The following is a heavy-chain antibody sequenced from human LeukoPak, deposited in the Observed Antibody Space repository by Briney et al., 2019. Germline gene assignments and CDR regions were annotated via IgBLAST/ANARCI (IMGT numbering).Heavy chain of an antibody. CDR3: AKDIEHFDP. V-gene: IGHV3-23*01. CDR2: LSRGGAKT. CDR1: GFTFSRYA. D-gene: IGHD3-3*02. Sequence: GGSLRLSCAASGFTFSRYAMTWVRQAPGRGLEWVSGLSRGGAKTFYAPSVKGRFTISRDDSNSTLFLHMKRLRVEDTAIYCAKDIEHFDPWGQGTLVIVSS. J-gene: IGHJ5*02.